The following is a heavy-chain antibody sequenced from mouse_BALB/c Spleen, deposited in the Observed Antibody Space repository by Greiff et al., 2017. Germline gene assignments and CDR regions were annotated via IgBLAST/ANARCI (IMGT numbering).Heavy chain of an antibody. CDR3: ARDYDYDYWYFDV. V-gene: IGHV1-4*02. Sequence: VQLQQSAAELARPGASVKMSCKASGYTFTSYMMHWVKQRPGQGLEWIGYINPSSGYTEYNQKFKDKTTLTADRSSSTAYMQLSSLTSEDSAVYYCARDYDYDYWYFDVWGAGTTVTVSS. J-gene: IGHJ1*01. D-gene: IGHD2-4*01. CDR1: GYTFTSYM. CDR2: INPSSGYT.